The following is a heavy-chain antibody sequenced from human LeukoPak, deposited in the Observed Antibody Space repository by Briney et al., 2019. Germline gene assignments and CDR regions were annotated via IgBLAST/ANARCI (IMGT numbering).Heavy chain of an antibody. Sequence: GGSRRLSCTASGFTFGDHAMSWVRQAPGKGLEWVAVISYDGSNKYYADSVKGRFTISRDNSKNTLYLQMNSLRAEDTAVYYCAKDDYYGSGSYYSLPNWFDPWGRGTLVTVSS. D-gene: IGHD3-10*01. CDR3: AKDDYYGSGSYYSLPNWFDP. CDR1: GFTFGDHA. CDR2: ISYDGSNK. J-gene: IGHJ5*02. V-gene: IGHV3-30*01.